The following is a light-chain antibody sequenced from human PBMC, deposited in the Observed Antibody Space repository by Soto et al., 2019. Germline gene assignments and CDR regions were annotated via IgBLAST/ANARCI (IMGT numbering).Light chain of an antibody. Sequence: EIMMTQSPATLSVSPGERATLSCRASQSISSNLAWYQQKPGQAPRLLMFRTSSRTTGFPARFSGGGSGTEFNLTISSLQSEDFGVYYCQQYNNWPRATFGGGTKVDIK. CDR1: QSISSN. J-gene: IGKJ4*01. CDR3: QQYNNWPRAT. V-gene: IGKV3-15*01. CDR2: RTS.